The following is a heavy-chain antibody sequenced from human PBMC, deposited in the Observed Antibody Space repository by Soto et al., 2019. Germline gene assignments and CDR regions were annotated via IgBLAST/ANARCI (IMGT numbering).Heavy chain of an antibody. CDR3: AKSLTASNFRLDV. CDR1: GFTFNSFF. Sequence: PGGSLRLSCTASGFTFNSFFMTWVRQAPGGGLEWISAISGGGAVKYYSDSVKGRFSISRDNSNNTLYLQMNSLRPDDTAVYYCAKSLTASNFRLDVWGHGTTVTVSS. J-gene: IGHJ6*02. V-gene: IGHV3-23*01. CDR2: ISGGGAVK. D-gene: IGHD2-21*02.